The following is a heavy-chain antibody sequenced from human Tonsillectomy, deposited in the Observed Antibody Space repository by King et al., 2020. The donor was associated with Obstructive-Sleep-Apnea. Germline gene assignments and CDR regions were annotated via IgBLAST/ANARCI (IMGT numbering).Heavy chain of an antibody. J-gene: IGHJ3*02. CDR1: GGSISSGDYY. Sequence: VQLQESGPGLVKPSQTLSLTCTVSGGSISSGDYYWSWIRQPPGKGLEWIGYIYYSGSTYYNPSLKSRVTISVDTSKNQFSLKLSSVTAADTAVYYCARIMNKLIMFGEPNMGLDAFVTWGPVTMVTVSS. CDR2: IYYSGST. D-gene: IGHD3-10*02. CDR3: ARIMNKLIMFGEPNMGLDAFVT. V-gene: IGHV4-30-4*01.